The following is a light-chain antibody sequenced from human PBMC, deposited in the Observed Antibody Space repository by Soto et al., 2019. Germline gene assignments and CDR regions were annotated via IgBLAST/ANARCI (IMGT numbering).Light chain of an antibody. CDR3: SSYTISTTLV. CDR1: SSDVGGYNY. J-gene: IGLJ1*01. Sequence: QSALTQPASVSGSPGQSITISCTGTSSDVGGYNYVSWYQQHPGKAPKLMIYEVSNRPSGVSTRFSGSKSGNTASLTNSWLQAEDGAYYYCSSYTISTTLVFGTGTKLTVL. CDR2: EVS. V-gene: IGLV2-14*01.